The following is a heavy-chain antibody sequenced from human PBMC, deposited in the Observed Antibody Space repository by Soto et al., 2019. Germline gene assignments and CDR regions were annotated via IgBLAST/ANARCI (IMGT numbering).Heavy chain of an antibody. D-gene: IGHD3-3*01. CDR3: ARVGFLEWLLPPYYYYGMDV. V-gene: IGHV1-18*04. Sequence: ASVKVSCKASGYTFTSYGISWGRQAPGQGLEWMGWISAYNCNTNYAQKLQGRVTMTTDTSTSTAYMELRSLRSDDTAVYYCARVGFLEWLLPPYYYYGMDVWGQGTTVTVSS. CDR1: GYTFTSYG. CDR2: ISAYNCNT. J-gene: IGHJ6*02.